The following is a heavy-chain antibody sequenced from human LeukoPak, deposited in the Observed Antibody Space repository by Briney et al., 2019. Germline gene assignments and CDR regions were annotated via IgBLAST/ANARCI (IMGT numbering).Heavy chain of an antibody. V-gene: IGHV4-59*01. CDR1: GGSISSYY. J-gene: IGHJ4*02. D-gene: IGHD5-24*01. CDR3: ARDSGDGYNSKLDY. CDR2: IYYSGST. Sequence: EPLSLTCTVSGGSISSYYWSGFRQPPGKGLEWIGYIYYSGSTNYNPSLKSRVTISVDTSKNQFSLKLSAVTAADTAVYYCARDSGDGYNSKLDYWGQGTLVTVSS.